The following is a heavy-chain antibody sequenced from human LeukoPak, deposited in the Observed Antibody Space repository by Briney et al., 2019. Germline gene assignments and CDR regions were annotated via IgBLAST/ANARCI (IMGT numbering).Heavy chain of an antibody. CDR2: IYSGGST. CDR1: GFTVSTNF. Sequence: GGSLRLSCVVSGFTVSTNFMSWVRQAPGERLEWVSVIYSGGSTYYADSVKGRFTISRDNSKNTLYLQMNSLRAEDTAVYYCARTRVDTTTLDYFDYRGQGTLVTVSS. D-gene: IGHD4-11*01. J-gene: IGHJ4*02. CDR3: ARTRVDTTTLDYFDY. V-gene: IGHV3-53*01.